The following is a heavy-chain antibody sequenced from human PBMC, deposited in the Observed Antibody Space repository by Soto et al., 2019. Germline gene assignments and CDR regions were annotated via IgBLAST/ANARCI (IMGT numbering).Heavy chain of an antibody. V-gene: IGHV1-46*01. CDR1: GYTFTNYA. CDR3: ARDLVSYCGNSQETFYY. J-gene: IGHJ4*02. Sequence: ASVKVSCKASGYTFTNYALHWVRQAPGQGLEWMGIINPSGGSTSYAQKFQGRVTMTRDTSTSTVYMELSSLRSEDTAVYYCARDLVSYCGNSQETFYYWGQGTPVPGSA. D-gene: IGHD2-8*01. CDR2: INPSGGST.